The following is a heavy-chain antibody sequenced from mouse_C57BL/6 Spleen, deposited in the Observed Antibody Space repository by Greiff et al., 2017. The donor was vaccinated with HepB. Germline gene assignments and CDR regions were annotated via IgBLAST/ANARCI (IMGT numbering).Heavy chain of an antibody. D-gene: IGHD1-1*01. CDR2: INPSSGYT. Sequence: VQRVESGAELARPGASVKMSCKASGYTFTSYTMHWVKQRPGQGLEWIGYINPSSGYTKYNQKFKDKATLTADKSSSTAYMQLSSLTSEDSAVYYCAIYYYGSYWYFDVWGTGTTVTVSS. V-gene: IGHV1-4*01. CDR1: GYTFTSYT. J-gene: IGHJ1*03. CDR3: AIYYYGSYWYFDV.